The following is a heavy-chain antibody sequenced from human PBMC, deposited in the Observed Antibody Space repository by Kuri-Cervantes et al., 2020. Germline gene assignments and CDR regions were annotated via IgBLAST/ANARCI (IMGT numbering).Heavy chain of an antibody. D-gene: IGHD6-19*01. Sequence: SETLSLTCAVSGYFISSGYYWGWIRQPPGKGLEWIGSIYHSGSTYYNSSLKSRVTISVDTSKNQFSLKLSSVTAADTAVYYCARGQGKRSSSGWASMGYWGQGTLVTVSS. CDR2: IYHSGST. V-gene: IGHV4-38-2*01. J-gene: IGHJ4*02. CDR3: ARGQGKRSSSGWASMGY. CDR1: GYFISSGYY.